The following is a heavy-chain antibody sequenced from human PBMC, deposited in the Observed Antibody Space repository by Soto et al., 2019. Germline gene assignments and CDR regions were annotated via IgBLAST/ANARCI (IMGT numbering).Heavy chain of an antibody. CDR3: ASGLSGDKVDQ. V-gene: IGHV4-30-4*01. Sequence: QVQLQESGPGLVKPSQTLSLTCTVSGGYISDGAYYWSWIRPPPGKGLEWIGHIYNSGNTYNNPSLRSRLTISLDTSKSQFSLNLNSVTAADTSVYYCASGLSGDKVDQWGQGTLVTVSS. CDR2: IYNSGNT. J-gene: IGHJ4*02. D-gene: IGHD2-21*01. CDR1: GGYISDGAYY.